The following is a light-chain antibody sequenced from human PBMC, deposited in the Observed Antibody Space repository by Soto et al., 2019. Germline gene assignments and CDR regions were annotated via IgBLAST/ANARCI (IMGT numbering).Light chain of an antibody. Sequence: DIQMTQSPSSLSASVGDRVTITCQASQAISNYLNWYQQKPGKAPKLLIYDESNLETGVPSRFSGSGSGTDFTFTISSLQPEDIATYYCQQYDNLPYTFGQGTKLEIK. V-gene: IGKV1-33*01. CDR3: QQYDNLPYT. CDR1: QAISNY. CDR2: DES. J-gene: IGKJ2*01.